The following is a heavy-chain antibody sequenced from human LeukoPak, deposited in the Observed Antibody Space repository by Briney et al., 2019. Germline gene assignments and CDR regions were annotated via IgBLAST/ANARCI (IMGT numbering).Heavy chain of an antibody. CDR1: GFTFSSYA. J-gene: IGHJ4*02. CDR3: ERDGRVGAIGDYFDY. Sequence: PGRSLRLSCAASGFTFSSYAMHWVRQAPGKGLEWVAVISYDGSNKYYADSVKGRFTISRDNSKNTLYLQKNSLRGEDTAVYYCERDGRVGAIGDYFDYWGQGTLVTVSS. CDR2: ISYDGSNK. V-gene: IGHV3-30-3*01. D-gene: IGHD1-26*01.